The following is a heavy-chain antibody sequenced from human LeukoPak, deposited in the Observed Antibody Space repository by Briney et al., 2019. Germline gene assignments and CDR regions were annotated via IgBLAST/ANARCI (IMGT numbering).Heavy chain of an antibody. Sequence: GASVKVSCKASGYTFTGYYMHWVRQAPGQGLGWMGWINPNSGGTNYAQKFQGRVTMTTDTSTSTAYMELRSLRSDDTAVYYCARVLDYGDYFAFGPWGQGTLVTVSS. V-gene: IGHV1-2*02. D-gene: IGHD4-17*01. J-gene: IGHJ5*02. CDR1: GYTFTGYY. CDR2: INPNSGGT. CDR3: ARVLDYGDYFAFGP.